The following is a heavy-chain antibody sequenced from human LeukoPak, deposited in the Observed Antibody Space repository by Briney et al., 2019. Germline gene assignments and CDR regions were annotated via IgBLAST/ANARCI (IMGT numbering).Heavy chain of an antibody. Sequence: PSETLSLTCAVYGGSFSGYYWSWIRQPPGKGLEWIGEINHSGSTNYNPSLKSRVTISVDTSKNQFSLKLSSVTAADTAVYYCARSRVVVVVAGTGWFDPWGQGTLVTVSS. CDR3: ARSRVVVVVAGTGWFDP. CDR1: GGSFSGYY. D-gene: IGHD2-15*01. V-gene: IGHV4-34*01. J-gene: IGHJ5*02. CDR2: INHSGST.